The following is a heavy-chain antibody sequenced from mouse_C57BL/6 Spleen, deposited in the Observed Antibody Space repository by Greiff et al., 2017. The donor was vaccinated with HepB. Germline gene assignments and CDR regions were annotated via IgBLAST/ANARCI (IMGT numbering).Heavy chain of an antibody. Sequence: EVQVVESGGDLVKPGGSLKLSCAASGFTFSSYGMSWVRQTPDKRLEWVATISSGGSYTYYPDSVKGRFTISRDNAKNTLYLQMSSLKSEDTAMYYCATKTAQATSYYFDYWGQGTTLTVSS. CDR2: ISSGGSYT. V-gene: IGHV5-6*01. CDR1: GFTFSSYG. CDR3: ATKTAQATSYYFDY. D-gene: IGHD3-2*02. J-gene: IGHJ2*01.